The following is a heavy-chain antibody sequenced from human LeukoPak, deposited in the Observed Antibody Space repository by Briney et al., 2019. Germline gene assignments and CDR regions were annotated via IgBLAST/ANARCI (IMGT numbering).Heavy chain of an antibody. J-gene: IGHJ3*02. CDR3: ARDWGYYYGSGSYSQYDAFDI. CDR2: IYYSGST. V-gene: IGHV4-39*07. Sequence: PSETLSLTCTVSGGSISSSSYYWGWIRQPPGKGLEWIGSIYYSGSTYYNPSLKSRVTISVDTSKNQFSLWLSSVTAADTAVYYCARDWGYYYGSGSYSQYDAFDIWGQGTMVTVSS. D-gene: IGHD3-10*01. CDR1: GGSISSSSYY.